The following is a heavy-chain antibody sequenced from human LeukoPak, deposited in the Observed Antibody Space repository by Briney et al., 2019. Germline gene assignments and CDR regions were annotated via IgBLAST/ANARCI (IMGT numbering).Heavy chain of an antibody. CDR2: IIPISGTT. D-gene: IGHD2-2*01. CDR3: ARESLAYCSSTSRPSGYFDY. Sequence: GASVKVSCKTSGGTFTSYAITWVRQAPGQGLEWMGKIIPISGTTNYAQKFQGRVTITADKSTSTAYMELSSLRSEDTAVYYCARESLAYCSSTSRPSGYFDYWGQGTLVTVSS. CDR1: GGTFTSYA. V-gene: IGHV1-69*06. J-gene: IGHJ4*02.